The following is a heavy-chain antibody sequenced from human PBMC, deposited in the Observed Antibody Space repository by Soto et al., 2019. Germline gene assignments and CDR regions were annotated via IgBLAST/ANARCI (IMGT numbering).Heavy chain of an antibody. Sequence: QVQLQESGPGLVKPSGTLSLTCAVSGLSITTSNWWSWARQSPGKGLEWIGEIYHSGSTNYNPSLQSRVTISVDKSTNHFSLHLSSVNAADTAVYFCAKGGRVYYGSGSYFDSWGQGILVTVSS. V-gene: IGHV4-4*02. D-gene: IGHD3-10*01. J-gene: IGHJ4*02. CDR1: GLSITTSNW. CDR3: AKGGRVYYGSGSYFDS. CDR2: IYHSGST.